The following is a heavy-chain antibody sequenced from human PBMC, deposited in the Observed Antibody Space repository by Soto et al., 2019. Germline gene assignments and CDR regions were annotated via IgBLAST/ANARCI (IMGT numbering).Heavy chain of an antibody. Sequence: HPGGSLRLSCTASGLPHSNFAMMWVRQAPGKGLECISGIYGSGRGIEYADSVKGRFTISRDNSKNTVYLQMTDLRVDDTAVYYCAKDAVYNDGLWLMDHWGQGTQVTVSS. J-gene: IGHJ4*02. V-gene: IGHV3-23*05. CDR3: AKDAVYNDGLWLMDH. CDR1: GLPHSNFA. CDR2: IYGSGRGI. D-gene: IGHD2-21*01.